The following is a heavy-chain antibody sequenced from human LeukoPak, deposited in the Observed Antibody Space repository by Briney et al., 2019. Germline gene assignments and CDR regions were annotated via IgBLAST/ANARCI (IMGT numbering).Heavy chain of an antibody. CDR1: GGPLSTYT. V-gene: IGHV4-59*01. D-gene: IGHD3-10*01. Sequence: SETLSLTCSVSGGPLSTYTWSWVRQSPGKGLEWIGYIYHGGTTNYSPSLKSRATISAHTARNQFSLRLRSVTAADTAIYYCARDTSVGSGMQYWGQGTRVSVSS. J-gene: IGHJ4*02. CDR2: IYHGGTT. CDR3: ARDTSVGSGMQY.